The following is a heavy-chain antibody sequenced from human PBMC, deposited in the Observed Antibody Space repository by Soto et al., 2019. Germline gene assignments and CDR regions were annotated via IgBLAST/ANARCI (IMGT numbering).Heavy chain of an antibody. V-gene: IGHV1-69*13. Sequence: SVEVSCKXSGGTFSSYAISWVRQAPGQGLEWMGGIIPIFGTANYAQKFQGRVTITADESTSTAYMELSSLSAEHTAIYYCTKDTFGAWDSWGQGTLVTVSS. D-gene: IGHD3-10*01. CDR2: IIPIFGTA. CDR1: GGTFSSYA. CDR3: TKDTFGAWDS. J-gene: IGHJ4*02.